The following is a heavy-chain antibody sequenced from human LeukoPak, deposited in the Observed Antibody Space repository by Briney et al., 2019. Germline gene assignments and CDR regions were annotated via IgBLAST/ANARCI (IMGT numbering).Heavy chain of an antibody. CDR1: GFTFNNYW. J-gene: IGHJ3*02. CDR2: IKQDGSEI. V-gene: IGHV3-7*01. Sequence: GGSLRLSCAASGFTFNNYWMSWVRQAPGKGLEWVANIKQDGSEIHYVDSVKGRFTISRDNAKNLLFLQMNSLRAEDTAVYYCARDSALSKYYYDSSGPGVYAFDIWGQGTMVTVSS. D-gene: IGHD3-22*01. CDR3: ARDSALSKYYYDSSGPGVYAFDI.